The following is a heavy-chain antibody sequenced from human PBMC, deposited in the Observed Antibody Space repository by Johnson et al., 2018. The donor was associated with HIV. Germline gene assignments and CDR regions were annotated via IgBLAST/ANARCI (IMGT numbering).Heavy chain of an antibody. V-gene: IGHV3-66*01. J-gene: IGHJ3*02. CDR3: ARESSSSSGAFDI. CDR2: IYSGGST. CDR1: GFTLSINY. D-gene: IGHD6-6*01. Sequence: VQLVESGGGVVQPGRSLRLSCAASGFTLSINYMSWVRQAPGKGLEWVSVIYSGGSTYYAASAKGRFTISRDNSKNTLYLPMNSLRAEDTAVYYWARESSSSSGAFDIWGQGTMVTVSS.